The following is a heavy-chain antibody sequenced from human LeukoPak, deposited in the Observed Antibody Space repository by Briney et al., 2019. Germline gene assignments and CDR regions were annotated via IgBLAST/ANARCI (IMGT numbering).Heavy chain of an antibody. V-gene: IGHV3-23*01. CDR3: AKTFEDYYGSGTSEDGYFDY. CDR2: ISGSGGST. CDR1: RFTFSNYW. J-gene: IGHJ4*02. Sequence: GGSLRLSCAASRFTFSNYWVSWVRQAPGKGLEWVSAISGSGGSTYYADSVKGRFTISRDNSKNTLYLQMNSLRAEDTAVYYCAKTFEDYYGSGTSEDGYFDYWGQGTLVTVSS. D-gene: IGHD3-10*01.